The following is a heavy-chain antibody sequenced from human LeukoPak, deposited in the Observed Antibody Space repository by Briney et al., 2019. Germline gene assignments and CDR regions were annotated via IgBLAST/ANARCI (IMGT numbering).Heavy chain of an antibody. Sequence: GGSLRLSCAASGFTFSSYWMSWVRQAPGKGLEWVANIKQDGSEKHYVDSVKGRFTISRDNAKNSLYLQMNSLRAEDTAVYYCARDSAVAGYYYGMDVWGQGTTVTVSS. J-gene: IGHJ6*02. CDR1: GFTFSSYW. V-gene: IGHV3-7*01. CDR3: ARDSAVAGYYYGMDV. CDR2: IKQDGSEK. D-gene: IGHD6-19*01.